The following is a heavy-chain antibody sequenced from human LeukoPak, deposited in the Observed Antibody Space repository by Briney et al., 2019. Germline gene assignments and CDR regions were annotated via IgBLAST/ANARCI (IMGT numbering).Heavy chain of an antibody. V-gene: IGHV4-39*01. J-gene: IGHJ4*02. CDR3: ASRDRDFFDY. CDR1: GGSISSSSYY. D-gene: IGHD3-3*01. Sequence: SETLSLTCTVSGGSISSSSYYWGWIRQPPGKGLEWIGSIYYSGSTYYNPSLKSRVTISVDTSKNQFSLKLSSVTAADTAVYYCASRDRDFFDYWGQGTLVTVSS. CDR2: IYYSGST.